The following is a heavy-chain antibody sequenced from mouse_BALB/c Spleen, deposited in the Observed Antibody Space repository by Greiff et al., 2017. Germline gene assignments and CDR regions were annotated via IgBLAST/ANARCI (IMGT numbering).Heavy chain of an antibody. J-gene: IGHJ2*01. CDR2: ISSGGSYT. CDR1: GFTFSSYA. D-gene: IGHD4-1*01. Sequence: EGKLVESGGGLVKPGGSLKLSCAASGFTFSSYAMSWVRQTPEKRLEWVATISSGGSYTYYPDSVKGRFTISRDNAKNTLYLQMSSLRSEDTAMYYCARHTPSNFYYFDYWGQGTTLTVSS. V-gene: IGHV5-9-3*01. CDR3: ARHTPSNFYYFDY.